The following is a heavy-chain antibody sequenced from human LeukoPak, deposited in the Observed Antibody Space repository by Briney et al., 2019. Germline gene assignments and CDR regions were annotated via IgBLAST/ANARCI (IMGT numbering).Heavy chain of an antibody. CDR1: GFTFSSYA. J-gene: IGHJ5*02. D-gene: IGHD3-22*01. CDR2: VSGSGGST. CDR3: AKALWYYHDSSGYSDFDP. Sequence: GGSLRLSCAASGFTFSSYAMSWVRQAPGKGLEWVSAVSGSGGSTYYADSVKGRFTISRDNSKNTLYLQMNSLRAEDTAVYYCAKALWYYHDSSGYSDFDPWGQGTLVTVSS. V-gene: IGHV3-23*01.